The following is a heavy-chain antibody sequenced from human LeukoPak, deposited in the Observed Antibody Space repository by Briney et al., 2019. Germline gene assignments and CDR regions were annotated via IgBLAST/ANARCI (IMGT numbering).Heavy chain of an antibody. CDR1: GFTFSSYS. CDR3: ARATVAGTDFDY. J-gene: IGHJ4*02. V-gene: IGHV3-21*01. CDR2: ISSSSSYI. D-gene: IGHD6-19*01. Sequence: PGGSLRLSCAASGFTFSSYSMNWVRRAPGKGLEWVSSISSSSSYIYYADSVKGRFTISRDNAKNSLYLQMNSLRAEDTAVYYCARATVAGTDFDYWGQGTLVTVSS.